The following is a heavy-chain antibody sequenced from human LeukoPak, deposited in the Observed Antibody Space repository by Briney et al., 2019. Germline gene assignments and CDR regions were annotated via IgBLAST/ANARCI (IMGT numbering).Heavy chain of an antibody. Sequence: ASVKVSCKTSGYTFTGYYMHWVRQAPGQGLEWMGWINPNSGDTNYAQKFQGRVTMTRDTSISTAYMELSRLRSDDTAVYYCARRGRYCTSTSCYVVVWGQGTLVTVSS. D-gene: IGHD2-2*01. CDR2: INPNSGDT. V-gene: IGHV1-2*02. J-gene: IGHJ4*02. CDR1: GYTFTGYY. CDR3: ARRGRYCTSTSCYVVV.